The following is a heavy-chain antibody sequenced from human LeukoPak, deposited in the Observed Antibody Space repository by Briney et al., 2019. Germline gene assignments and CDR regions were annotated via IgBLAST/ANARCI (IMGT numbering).Heavy chain of an antibody. D-gene: IGHD3-10*01. J-gene: IGHJ4*02. V-gene: IGHV3-9*01. Sequence: GGSLRLSCAASGFTFDDYAMHWVRQGPGKGLEWISGITWNTDTIGYADSVMGRFTISRDNAKNSLYLQMNSLRAEDTAVYFCARDSSRGDFEYWGQGTLVTVSS. CDR1: GFTFDDYA. CDR3: ARDSSRGDFEY. CDR2: ITWNTDTI.